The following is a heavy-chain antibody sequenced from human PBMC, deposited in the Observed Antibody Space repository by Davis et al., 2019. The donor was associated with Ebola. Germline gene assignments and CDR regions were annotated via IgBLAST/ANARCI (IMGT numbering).Heavy chain of an antibody. CDR3: ARDERRCSGGSCYPADY. CDR2: ISGSGGST. CDR1: GFTFSSYA. J-gene: IGHJ4*02. V-gene: IGHV3-23*01. Sequence: GESLKISCAASGFTFSSYAMSWVRQAPGKGLEWVSAISGSGGSTYYADSVKGRFTISRDNSKNTLYLQMNSLRAEDTAVYYCARDERRCSGGSCYPADYWGQGTLVTVSS. D-gene: IGHD2-15*01.